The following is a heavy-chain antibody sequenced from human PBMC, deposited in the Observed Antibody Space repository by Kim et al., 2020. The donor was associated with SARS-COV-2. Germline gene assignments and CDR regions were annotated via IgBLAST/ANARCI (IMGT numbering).Heavy chain of an antibody. CDR2: IYYSGST. J-gene: IGHJ4*02. D-gene: IGHD3-3*01. CDR3: ARGRTTIFGVVIAPVDY. V-gene: IGHV4-31*03. Sequence: SETLSLTCTVSGGSISSGGYYWSWIRQHPGKGLEWIGYIYYSGSTYYNPSLKSRATISVDTSKNQFSLKLSSVTAADTAVYYCARGRTTIFGVVIAPVDYWGQGTLVTVSS. CDR1: GGSISSGGYY.